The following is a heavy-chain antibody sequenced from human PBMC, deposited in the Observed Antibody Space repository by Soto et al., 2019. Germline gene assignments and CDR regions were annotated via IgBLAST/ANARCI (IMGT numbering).Heavy chain of an antibody. Sequence: GGSLRLSCAASGFTFSGSAMHWVRQASGKGLEWVGRIRSKANSYATAYAASVKGRFTISRDDSKNTAYLQMNSLKTEDTAVYYCTGRIVGAASTLYYYYYGMDVWGQGTTVTVSS. CDR2: IRSKANSYAT. CDR1: GFTFSGSA. D-gene: IGHD1-26*01. CDR3: TGRIVGAASTLYYYYYGMDV. V-gene: IGHV3-73*01. J-gene: IGHJ6*02.